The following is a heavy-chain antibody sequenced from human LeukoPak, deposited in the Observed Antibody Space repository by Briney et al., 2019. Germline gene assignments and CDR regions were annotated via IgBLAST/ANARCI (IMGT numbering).Heavy chain of an antibody. D-gene: IGHD3-10*01. V-gene: IGHV3-30-3*01. CDR3: ASGSILWFGELVGGFDY. CDR2: ISYDGSNK. J-gene: IGHJ4*02. Sequence: GGSLRLSCAASGFTFSSYAMHWVRQAPGKGLEWVAVISYDGSNKYYADSVKGRFTISRDNSKNTLYLQMNSLRAEDTAVYYCASGSILWFGELVGGFDYWGQGTLVTVSS. CDR1: GFTFSSYA.